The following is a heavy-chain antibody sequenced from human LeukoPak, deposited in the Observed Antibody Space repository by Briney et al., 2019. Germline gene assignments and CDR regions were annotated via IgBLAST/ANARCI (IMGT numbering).Heavy chain of an antibody. J-gene: IGHJ6*03. Sequence: PSETLSLTCAVYGGSFSAYYWSSIRQPPGKGLEWIGEINHSGSTNYNPSLKSRVTISVDTSKNQFSLKLSSVTAADTAVYYCVRGGTMIEGYYYMDVWGKGTTVTVSS. V-gene: IGHV4-34*01. CDR3: VRGGTMIEGYYYMDV. CDR1: GGSFSAYY. D-gene: IGHD3-22*01. CDR2: INHSGST.